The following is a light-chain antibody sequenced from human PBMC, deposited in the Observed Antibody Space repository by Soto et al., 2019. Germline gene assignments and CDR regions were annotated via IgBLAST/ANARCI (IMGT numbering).Light chain of an antibody. V-gene: IGKV1-5*03. CDR2: KAS. CDR1: QSISSW. CDR3: QQYYSFWP. J-gene: IGKJ1*01. Sequence: DMKMTLSPSTLSGWVGRRVTIACRASQSISSWLAWYQQKPGKAPNLLIYKASHLENGVPSRFGGTGSGTEFTLTINSLQTEDVATYYCQQYYSFWPFGQGTKVDI.